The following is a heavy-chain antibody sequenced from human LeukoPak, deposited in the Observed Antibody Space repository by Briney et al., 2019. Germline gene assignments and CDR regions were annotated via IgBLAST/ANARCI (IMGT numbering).Heavy chain of an antibody. D-gene: IGHD6-6*01. Sequence: PSETLSLTCTVSGGSVSSSTYYWDWIRQPPGNGLEWIGTIYYSGSTYYNPSLKSRVTISVDTSKNQFSLRLSSVTAADTAVYYCARRRRSNSSHDYWGQGTLVTVSS. J-gene: IGHJ4*02. CDR1: GGSVSSSTYY. V-gene: IGHV4-39*01. CDR2: IYYSGST. CDR3: ARRRRSNSSHDY.